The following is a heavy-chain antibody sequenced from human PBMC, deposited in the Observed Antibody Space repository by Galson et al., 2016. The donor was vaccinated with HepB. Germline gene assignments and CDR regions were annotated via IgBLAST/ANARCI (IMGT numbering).Heavy chain of an antibody. CDR2: ISSASSTI. V-gene: IGHV3-48*02. CDR1: GFTFSSYS. D-gene: IGHD3-22*01. J-gene: IGHJ4*02. Sequence: SLRLSCAASGFTFSSYSMNWVRQAPGKGLEWVSFISSASSTISYADSVKGRFTISRDNAKNSVYLQMSSLRDEDTAVYYCARAGHYDTGGYYWGFDYWGQGTLVTVSS. CDR3: ARAGHYDTGGYYWGFDY.